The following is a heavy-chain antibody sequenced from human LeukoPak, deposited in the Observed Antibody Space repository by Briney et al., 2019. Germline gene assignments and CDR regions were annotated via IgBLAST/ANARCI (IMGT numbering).Heavy chain of an antibody. CDR1: GFTFSSYA. Sequence: QSGGSLRLSCAASGFTFSSYAMNWVRQAPGKGLEWISYITSSSSTLYYADSVKGRFTISRDNAKNSLYLQMNSLRDEDTAVYYCASGYSSALRYFDYWGQGTLVTVSS. J-gene: IGHJ4*02. CDR2: ITSSSSTL. CDR3: ASGYSSALRYFDY. D-gene: IGHD6-19*01. V-gene: IGHV3-48*02.